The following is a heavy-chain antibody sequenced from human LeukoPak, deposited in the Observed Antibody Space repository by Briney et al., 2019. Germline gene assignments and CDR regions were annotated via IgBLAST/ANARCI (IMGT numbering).Heavy chain of an antibody. J-gene: IGHJ3*02. CDR1: GFTFSGYD. CDR3: TKDGYGSGSYFPYALDI. V-gene: IGHV3-23*01. Sequence: PGGSLRLSCAASGFTFSGYDMNWVRQAPGKGLEWVSAITGSGDSTYYADSVKGRFTISRDNSKNTLYLQMNSLRAENTAVYYCTKDGYGSGSYFPYALDIWGQGTLVTVSS. D-gene: IGHD3-10*01. CDR2: ITGSGDST.